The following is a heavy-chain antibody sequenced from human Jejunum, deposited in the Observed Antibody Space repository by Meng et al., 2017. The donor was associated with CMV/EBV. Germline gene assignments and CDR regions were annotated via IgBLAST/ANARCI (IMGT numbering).Heavy chain of an antibody. V-gene: IGHV3-7*01. CDR3: TRANRDSKYYAVDV. CDR2: IRQDGSEK. CDR1: ELTFNTYW. D-gene: IGHD3-22*01. J-gene: IGHJ6*02. Sequence: ELTFNTYWMGWVRQAPGKGLEWVANIRQDGSEKYYVDSVKGRFTISRDNARNSLYLQMNSLRAEDTALYYCTRANRDSKYYAVDVWGQGTKVTVSS.